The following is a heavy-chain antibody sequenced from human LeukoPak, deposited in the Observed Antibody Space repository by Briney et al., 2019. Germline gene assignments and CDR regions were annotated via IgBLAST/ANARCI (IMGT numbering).Heavy chain of an antibody. CDR1: GGSFSGYY. CDR3: AREDYDFWSGQYNWFDP. J-gene: IGHJ5*02. CDR2: IYYSGST. Sequence: SETLSLTCAVYGGSFSGYYWSWIRQPPGKGLEWIGYIYYSGSTNYNPSLKSRVTISVDTSKNQFSLKLSSVTAADTAVYYCAREDYDFWSGQYNWFDPWGQGTLVTVSS. D-gene: IGHD3-3*01. V-gene: IGHV4-59*01.